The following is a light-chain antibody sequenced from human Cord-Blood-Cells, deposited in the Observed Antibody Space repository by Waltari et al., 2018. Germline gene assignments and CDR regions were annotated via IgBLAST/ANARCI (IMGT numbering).Light chain of an antibody. Sequence: QSALTQPASVSGSPGQSITISCTGTSSDVGGYNYVSWSQQHPGTAPKLMLYDVSKRPAGVSNRFSGSKSGNPASLTISGLQAEDEADYYCSSYTSSSTLVFGGGTKLTVL. V-gene: IGLV2-14*01. CDR1: SSDVGGYNY. CDR3: SSYTSSSTLV. CDR2: DVS. J-gene: IGLJ2*01.